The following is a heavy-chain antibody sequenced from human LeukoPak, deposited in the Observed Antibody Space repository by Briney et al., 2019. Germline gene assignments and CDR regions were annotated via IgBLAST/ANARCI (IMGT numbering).Heavy chain of an antibody. CDR1: GYSFTSYW. V-gene: IGHV5-51*01. Sequence: GESLKISCTCSGYSFTSYWIGGVRQMPGKGLEWLGIIYPGDSKTKHSPSCQGQVTMSADKSSSTAYLQWSSLEASDTAMYFCARSGRDWGFDYWGEGTLVTVSS. CDR2: IYPGDSKT. CDR3: ARSGRDWGFDY. J-gene: IGHJ4*02. D-gene: IGHD2-21*02.